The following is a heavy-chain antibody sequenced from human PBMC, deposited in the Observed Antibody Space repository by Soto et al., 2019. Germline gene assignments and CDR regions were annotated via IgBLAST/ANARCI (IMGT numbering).Heavy chain of an antibody. CDR1: GFTFSSYS. Sequence: EVQLVESGGGLVQPGGSLRLSCAASGFTFSSYSMNWVRQAPGKGLEWVSYISSSSATIYYADSVKGRFTISRDNAKNSLYLQMNSLRAEDSAVYYCARESDLYNWFDPWGQGTLVTVSS. CDR2: ISSSSATI. J-gene: IGHJ5*02. V-gene: IGHV3-48*01. CDR3: ARESDLYNWFDP.